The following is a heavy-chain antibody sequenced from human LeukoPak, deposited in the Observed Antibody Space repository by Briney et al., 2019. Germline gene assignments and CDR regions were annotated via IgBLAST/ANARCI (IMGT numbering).Heavy chain of an antibody. V-gene: IGHV3-53*01. D-gene: IGHD2-15*01. CDR2: IYSGGST. CDR1: EFSVGSNY. Sequence: PGGSLRLSCAASEFSVGSNYMTWVRQAPGKGLEWVSLIYSGGSTYYADSVKGRFTISRDNSKNTLYLQLNSLRAEDTAVYYCAKERGCGIGSCARIPDYWGQGILVTVSS. CDR3: AKERGCGIGSCARIPDY. J-gene: IGHJ4*02.